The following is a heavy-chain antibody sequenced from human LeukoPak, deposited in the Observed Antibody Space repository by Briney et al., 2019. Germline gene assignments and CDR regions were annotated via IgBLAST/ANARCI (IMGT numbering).Heavy chain of an antibody. CDR2: IYYSGST. V-gene: IGHV4-39*01. CDR3: ARSYYDYVWGSPTCFDY. D-gene: IGHD3-16*01. Sequence: PSETLSLTCTVSGGSISSSSYYWGWIRQPPGKGLEWIRSIYYSGSTYYNPSLKSRVTISVDTSKNQFSLKLSSVTAADTAVYYCARSYYDYVWGSPTCFDYWGQGTLVTVSS. J-gene: IGHJ4*02. CDR1: GGSISSSSYY.